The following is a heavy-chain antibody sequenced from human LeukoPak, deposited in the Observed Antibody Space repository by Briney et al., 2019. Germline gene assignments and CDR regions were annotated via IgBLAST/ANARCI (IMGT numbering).Heavy chain of an antibody. Sequence: SGPTLVKPTQTLELTCTFSGSSLSTSEVGVAWIRQPPGKALEWLALIYWNDDKNYRSSLKNRLTITKDTFKNQVALTMTNMDPVDTATYYCAHSLFGSQRNDVFDYWGQGTLVTVSS. CDR1: GSSLSTSEVG. J-gene: IGHJ4*02. CDR3: AHSLFGSQRNDVFDY. CDR2: IYWNDDK. V-gene: IGHV2-5*01. D-gene: IGHD3-3*01.